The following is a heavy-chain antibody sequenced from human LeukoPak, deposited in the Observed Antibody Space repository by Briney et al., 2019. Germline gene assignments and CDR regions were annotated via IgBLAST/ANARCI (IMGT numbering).Heavy chain of an antibody. CDR3: ARDLALLWFGESPFDY. V-gene: IGHV1-2*02. D-gene: IGHD3-10*01. CDR2: INPNSGGT. Sequence: ASVKVSCKASGYTFTGYYMHWVRQAPGQGLEWMGWINPNSGGTNYAQKFQGRVTMTRETSISTAYMELSRLRSDDTAVYYCARDLALLWFGESPFDYWGHGTLVTVSS. CDR1: GYTFTGYY. J-gene: IGHJ4*01.